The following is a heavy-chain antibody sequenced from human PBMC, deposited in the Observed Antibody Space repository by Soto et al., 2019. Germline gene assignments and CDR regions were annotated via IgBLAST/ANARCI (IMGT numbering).Heavy chain of an antibody. CDR1: GGSITSPNW. J-gene: IGHJ6*02. Sequence: QVQLQESGPRLVRPSETLSLTCVISGGSITSPNWWTWVRQSPGKGLEWVGEIYHSGSTNYNPSLKSRVTISADKSTNQFSLKLTSVTAADTAAYYCASGERDAARYFGLDVWGQGTTVTVSS. CDR3: ASGERDAARYFGLDV. D-gene: IGHD2-21*01. V-gene: IGHV4-4*02. CDR2: IYHSGST.